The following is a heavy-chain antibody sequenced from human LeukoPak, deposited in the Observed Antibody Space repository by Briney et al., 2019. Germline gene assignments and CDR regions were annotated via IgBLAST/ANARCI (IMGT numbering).Heavy chain of an antibody. Sequence: SGGSLRLSCAASGFTFSSYGMHWVRQAPGKGLEWVSFIRYDGSNKYYADSVKGRFTISRDNAKNSLYLQMNSLRAEDTAVYYCARANEDIVVVPAAKFYYYYYMDVWGKGTTVTISS. CDR1: GFTFSSYG. CDR3: ARANEDIVVVPAAKFYYYYYMDV. J-gene: IGHJ6*03. D-gene: IGHD2-2*01. V-gene: IGHV3-30*02. CDR2: IRYDGSNK.